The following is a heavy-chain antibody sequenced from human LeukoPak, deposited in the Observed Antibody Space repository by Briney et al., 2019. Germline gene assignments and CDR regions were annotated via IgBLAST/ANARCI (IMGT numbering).Heavy chain of an antibody. D-gene: IGHD2-15*01. Sequence: SLRLSCAASGFTFDDYAMHWVRQAPGKGLEWVSGISWNSGSIGYADSVKGRFTISRDNAKNSLYLQMNSLRAEDTAVYYCARLRYYGMDVWDQGTTVTVSS. CDR1: GFTFDDYA. CDR2: ISWNSGSI. CDR3: ARLRYYGMDV. V-gene: IGHV3-9*01. J-gene: IGHJ6*02.